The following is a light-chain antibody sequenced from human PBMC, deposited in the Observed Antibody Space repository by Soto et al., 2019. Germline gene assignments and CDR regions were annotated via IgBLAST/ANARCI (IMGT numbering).Light chain of an antibody. CDR2: GAS. Sequence: EIVLTQSTGTLSLSPGERATLSCRASQSVSSSYLAWYQQKPGQAPRLLIYGASSRATGIPDRFSGSGSETEFTLTISRLEPEDFAVYYCQQYGRSPWTFGQGTRGQIK. CDR3: QQYGRSPWT. CDR1: QSVSSSY. V-gene: IGKV3-20*01. J-gene: IGKJ1*01.